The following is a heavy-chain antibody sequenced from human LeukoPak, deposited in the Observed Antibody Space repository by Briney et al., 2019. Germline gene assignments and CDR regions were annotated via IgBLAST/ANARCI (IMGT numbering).Heavy chain of an antibody. V-gene: IGHV3-7*01. Sequence: PGGSLRLSCAASGFTFSSYWMSWVRQAPGKGLEWVANIKQDGSEKYYVDSVKGRFTISRDNAKNSLYLQMNSLRAEDTAVYYRARDRNYGSGSYYFDYWGQGTLVTVSS. J-gene: IGHJ4*02. CDR3: ARDRNYGSGSYYFDY. CDR2: IKQDGSEK. D-gene: IGHD3-10*01. CDR1: GFTFSSYW.